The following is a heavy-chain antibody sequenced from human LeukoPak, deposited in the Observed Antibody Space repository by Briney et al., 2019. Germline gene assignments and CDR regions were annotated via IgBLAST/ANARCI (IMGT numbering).Heavy chain of an antibody. D-gene: IGHD3-22*01. J-gene: IGHJ4*02. CDR3: ARRGYFDGSGLDH. CDR2: IYYSGST. CDR1: HGSINSYY. V-gene: IGHV4-59*01. Sequence: SETLSLTCTVPHGSINSYYWSWIRQPPGKGLEWIGYIYYSGSTNYNPSLKSRVTISLDTSKNQLSLKLSFVTAADTAVYSCARRGYFDGSGLDHWGQGTLVTVSS.